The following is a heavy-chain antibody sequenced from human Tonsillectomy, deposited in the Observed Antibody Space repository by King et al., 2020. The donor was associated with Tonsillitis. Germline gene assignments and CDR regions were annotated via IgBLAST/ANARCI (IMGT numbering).Heavy chain of an antibody. Sequence: VQLVESGGGVVQPGRSLRLSCAASTFTFSTYPMHWVRQAPGKGLEWVAVISEDGNTKYYTDSVKGRFTISRDKSKKKLYLQMNSLRAEDTAVYYCSRDTHKYSASWSYTFHIWGQGTMVTVSS. J-gene: IGHJ3*02. D-gene: IGHD6-13*01. CDR3: SRDTHKYSASWSYTFHI. CDR2: ISEDGNTK. CDR1: TFTFSTYP. V-gene: IGHV3-30-3*01.